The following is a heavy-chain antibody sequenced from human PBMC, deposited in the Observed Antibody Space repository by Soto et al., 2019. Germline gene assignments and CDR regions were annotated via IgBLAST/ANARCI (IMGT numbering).Heavy chain of an antibody. Sequence: EVQLVDSGGGMVKPGGSLTLSCAASGFTFSNAWMSWVRQAPGKGLEWVGRIKSKTDGETTDYAAPVKGRFTISRDDSKNTMYPQMNSLQIEDTAVYYCTLHIVVVTSVHNYFNHWGQGTLVTVSS. CDR3: TLHIVVVTSVHNYFNH. D-gene: IGHD2-21*02. J-gene: IGHJ4*02. CDR1: GFTFSNAW. CDR2: IKSKTDGETT. V-gene: IGHV3-15*01.